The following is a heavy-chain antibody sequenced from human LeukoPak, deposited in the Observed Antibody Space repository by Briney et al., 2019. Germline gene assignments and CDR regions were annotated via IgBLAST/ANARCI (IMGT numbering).Heavy chain of an antibody. Sequence: GGSLRLSCAASGFTVSSNYMSWVRQAPGKGLEWVSVIYSGGSTYYADSVKGRFTISRDNSKNTLFLQMNSLRAEDTAVYYCARGPRALFPFDLWGRGTLVTVSS. CDR3: ARGPRALFPFDL. V-gene: IGHV3-53*01. D-gene: IGHD2-21*01. CDR1: GFTVSSNY. CDR2: IYSGGST. J-gene: IGHJ2*01.